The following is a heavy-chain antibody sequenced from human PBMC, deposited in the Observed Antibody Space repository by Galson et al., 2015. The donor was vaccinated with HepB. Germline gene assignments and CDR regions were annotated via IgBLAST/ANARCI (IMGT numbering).Heavy chain of an antibody. CDR3: ARDLAPYYGDYPGF. J-gene: IGHJ4*02. CDR1: GYIFSKYV. D-gene: IGHD4-17*01. Sequence: SLRLSCAASGYIFSKYVMHWARQAPGKGLEWVAFIWDDGSNKFYADSVKGRFTISRDNSNNTLYLQVNSLRAEDTAVYYCARDLAPYYGDYPGFWGQGTLVTVSS. V-gene: IGHV3-33*01. CDR2: IWDDGSNK.